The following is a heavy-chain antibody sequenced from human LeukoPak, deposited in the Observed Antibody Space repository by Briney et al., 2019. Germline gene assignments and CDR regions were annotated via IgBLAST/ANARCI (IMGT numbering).Heavy chain of an antibody. Sequence: PGGSLRLSCAASRFNFANHAMSWVRQTAGKGLEWVSAISGGGDITYYADSVKGRFTISRDNSKDTLFLQMHSLRPGDTAVYYCVREDTPATANYWGQGTLVTISS. CDR1: RFNFANHA. J-gene: IGHJ4*02. CDR2: ISGGGDIT. V-gene: IGHV3-23*01. CDR3: VREDTPATANY. D-gene: IGHD2-21*02.